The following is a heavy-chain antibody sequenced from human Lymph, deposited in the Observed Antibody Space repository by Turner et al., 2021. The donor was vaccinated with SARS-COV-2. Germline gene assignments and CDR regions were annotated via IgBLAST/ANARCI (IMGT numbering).Heavy chain of an antibody. V-gene: IGHV1-8*02. CDR1: GYTFTSYD. D-gene: IGHD1-26*01. CDR3: ARGRYSGGGMDV. CDR2: MNPNSGNT. J-gene: IGHJ6*02. Sequence: QVQLVQSGAEVKKPGASVKVSCKAPGYTFTSYDINWVRQATGQGLEWMGWMNPNSGNTGYAQKFQGRVTMTRNTSISTAYMELSSLGYEGTAVYYCARGRYSGGGMDVWGQGTTVTVSS.